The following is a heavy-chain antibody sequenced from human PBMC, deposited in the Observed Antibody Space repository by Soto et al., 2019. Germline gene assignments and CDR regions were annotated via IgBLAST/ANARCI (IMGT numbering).Heavy chain of an antibody. CDR1: GASVNSGSYY. D-gene: IGHD2-21*01. CDR2: IFYSGTT. V-gene: IGHV4-61*01. Sequence: QVQLQESGPGLVKPSETLSLTCTVSGASVNSGSYYWSWIRQPPGMGLEWIGYIFYSGTTDYNPSLNSRVTMSLHTSKNQFSLNLTSVTAADTAVYYCARVSMPFYYLTSGQCYYDYWGQGTLVTVSS. J-gene: IGHJ4*02. CDR3: ARVSMPFYYLTSGQCYYDY.